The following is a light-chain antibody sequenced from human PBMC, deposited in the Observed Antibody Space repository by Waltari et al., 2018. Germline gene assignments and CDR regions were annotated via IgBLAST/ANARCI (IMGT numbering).Light chain of an antibody. V-gene: IGLV3-21*04. CDR1: NIGSKS. Sequence: YVLTQPPSVSVDPGKTARLTCGGDNIGSKSVNWYQQKPGQAPVLVMFYDSDRPSEIPVRFAGSNAGNTATLTISWVEAGDEADYHCQVWDDVTDSGVFGGGTKLTVL. J-gene: IGLJ3*02. CDR2: YDS. CDR3: QVWDDVTDSGV.